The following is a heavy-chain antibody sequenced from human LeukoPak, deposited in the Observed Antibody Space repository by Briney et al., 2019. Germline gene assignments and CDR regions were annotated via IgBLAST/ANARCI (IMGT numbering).Heavy chain of an antibody. Sequence: GASLRPSCAASGFPFASYAMGWVRQAPGQGPEWGSASRGSGGSTYYADTVKCRFTLSRDNSKNTLFLQMNSLRAEDSAAYYCARFSSTSYYYGMDVWGERTTVTVSS. CDR2: SRGSGGST. V-gene: IGHV3-23*01. D-gene: IGHD2-2*01. J-gene: IGHJ6*01. CDR1: GFPFASYA. CDR3: ARFSSTSYYYGMDV.